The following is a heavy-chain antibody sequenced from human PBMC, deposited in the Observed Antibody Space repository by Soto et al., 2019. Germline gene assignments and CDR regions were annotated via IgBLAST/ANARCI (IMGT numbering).Heavy chain of an antibody. D-gene: IGHD2-2*01. Sequence: QVQLVQSGAEVKKPGSSVKVSCKASGGTFSSYAISWVRQAPGQGLEWMGGIIPIFGTANYAQKFQGRVTITADESTSTAYLELSSLSSEDAAVYYCARHVPAAGYYYGMDVWGQGTTVTVSS. J-gene: IGHJ6*02. CDR2: IIPIFGTA. CDR1: GGTFSSYA. V-gene: IGHV1-69*12. CDR3: ARHVPAAGYYYGMDV.